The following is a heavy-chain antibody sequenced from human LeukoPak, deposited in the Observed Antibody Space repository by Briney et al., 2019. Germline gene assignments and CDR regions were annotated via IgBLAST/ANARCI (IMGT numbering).Heavy chain of an antibody. V-gene: IGHV3-23*01. CDR1: GFTFSSYA. CDR3: AKDLGPRSFIVVVPAAITFDY. Sequence: GGSLRLSCAASGFTFSSYAMSWVRQAAGKGLEWVSAISGSGGSTYYADSVKGRFTISRDNSKNTLYLQMNSLRAEDTAVYYCAKDLGPRSFIVVVPAAITFDYWGQGTLVTVSS. CDR2: ISGSGGST. J-gene: IGHJ4*02. D-gene: IGHD2-2*01.